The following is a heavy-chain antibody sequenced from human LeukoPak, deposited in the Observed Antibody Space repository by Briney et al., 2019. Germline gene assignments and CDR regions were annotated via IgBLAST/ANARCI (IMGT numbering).Heavy chain of an antibody. CDR1: GGSITSHY. V-gene: IGHV4-59*11. CDR3: ARDLLPDCSNGVCPIIDL. Sequence: SETLSLTCTVSGGSITSHYWSCVRRPPGKGLEWIGHISYSGSTKYHPSIKGRVTISIGTSKKQFSLKLSSVTAADTAEYYCARDLLPDCSNGVCPIIDLWGKGTTVVVSS. D-gene: IGHD2-8*01. CDR2: ISYSGST. J-gene: IGHJ6*04.